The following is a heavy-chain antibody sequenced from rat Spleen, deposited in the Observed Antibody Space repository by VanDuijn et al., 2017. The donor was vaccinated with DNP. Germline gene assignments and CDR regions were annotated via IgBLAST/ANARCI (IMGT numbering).Heavy chain of an antibody. V-gene: IGHV5-29*01. CDR3: ARPDY. CDR1: GFTFSNYG. J-gene: IGHJ2*01. CDR2: ITDSGGST. Sequence: ELQLVESGGDLVQPGRSLTLSCAASGFTFSNYGMAWVRQAPTKGLEWVATITDSGGSTYYRDSVKDRFTISRENAESTLYLQMDSLRSEDTATYYCARPDYWGQGVMVTVSS.